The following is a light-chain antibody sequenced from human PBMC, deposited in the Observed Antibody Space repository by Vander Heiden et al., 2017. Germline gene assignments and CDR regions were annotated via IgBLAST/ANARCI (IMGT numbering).Light chain of an antibody. J-gene: IGLJ2*01. V-gene: IGLV3-19*01. CDR2: GKN. CDR1: SLRSNY. CDR3: NSRDSSGNHVV. Sequence: SSELTQDPAVSVALGQTVRITCQGDSLRSNYASWYQQNPGQAPVLVIYGKNNRPSWIPYQFSCSSSGNTASLTITGAQAEDEAVYYCNSRDSSGNHVVFGGGTKLTVL.